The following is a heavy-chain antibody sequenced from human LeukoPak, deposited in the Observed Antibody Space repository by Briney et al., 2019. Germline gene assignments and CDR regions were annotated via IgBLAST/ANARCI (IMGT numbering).Heavy chain of an antibody. CDR1: GGTFSSYA. CDR2: IIPIFGTA. J-gene: IGHJ3*02. Sequence: ASVKVSCKASGGTFSSYAISWVRQAPGQGLEWMGGIIPIFGTANYAQKFQGRVTITADESTSTAYMELSSLRSEDTAVYYCARDKIPTGDAFDIWGQGTMVTVS. V-gene: IGHV1-69*13. D-gene: IGHD1-14*01. CDR3: ARDKIPTGDAFDI.